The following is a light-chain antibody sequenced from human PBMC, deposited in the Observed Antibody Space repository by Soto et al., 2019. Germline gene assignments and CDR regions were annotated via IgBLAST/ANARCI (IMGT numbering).Light chain of an antibody. CDR3: HQYYSIPYT. V-gene: IGKV4-1*01. J-gene: IGKJ2*01. CDR1: HSLLDTSYKKTY. Sequence: DLVMTQSPDSLAVSLGATATINCKSSHSLLDTSYKKTYLAWYQQRPGQPPKLLIYWASTRQSGVPDRFSGSGSATDFTFTISSLQAEDVAIYYCHQYYSIPYTFGQGTRLEI. CDR2: WAS.